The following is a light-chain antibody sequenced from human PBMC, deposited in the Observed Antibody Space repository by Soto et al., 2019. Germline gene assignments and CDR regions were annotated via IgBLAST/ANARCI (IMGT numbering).Light chain of an antibody. V-gene: IGLV2-8*01. CDR3: SSYGGSNNYV. J-gene: IGLJ1*01. CDR2: EVT. CDR1: ASDIGRYNY. Sequence: QSALTQPPSASGSPGQSVTISCFGSASDIGRYNYVSWYQHHPGKAPQLIIYEVTKRPSVVPDRFSGSKSGNTASLTVSGLQADDEADYYCSSYGGSNNYVFGTGTKLTVL.